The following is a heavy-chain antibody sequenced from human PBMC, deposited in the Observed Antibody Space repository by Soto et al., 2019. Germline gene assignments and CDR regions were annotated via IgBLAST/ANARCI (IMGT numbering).Heavy chain of an antibody. D-gene: IGHD3-9*01. Sequence: PSETLSLTCTVSGGSISSGGYYWSWIRQHPGKGLEWIGYIYYSGSTYYNPSLKSRVTISVDTSKNQFSLKLSSVTAADTAVYYCARILPSPPFNWFDPWGQGTLVTVSS. CDR3: ARILPSPPFNWFDP. CDR2: IYYSGST. V-gene: IGHV4-31*03. J-gene: IGHJ5*02. CDR1: GGSISSGGYY.